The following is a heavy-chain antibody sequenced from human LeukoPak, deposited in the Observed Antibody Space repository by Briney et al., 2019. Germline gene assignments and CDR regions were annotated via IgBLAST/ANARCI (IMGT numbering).Heavy chain of an antibody. J-gene: IGHJ5*02. V-gene: IGHV4-4*02. CDR2: IYHSGTT. CDR3: ARWGFRGVRFVDTAMVTNWRFDP. Sequence: SGTLSLTCAVSGGSLNSTNWWSWVRQAPGKGLEWIGEIYHSGTTSYNPSLKSRVSISVDKSKNQFSLKLSSVTAADTAVYYCARWGFRGVRFVDTAMVTNWRFDPWGQGTLVTVSS. D-gene: IGHD5-18*01. CDR1: GGSLNSTNW.